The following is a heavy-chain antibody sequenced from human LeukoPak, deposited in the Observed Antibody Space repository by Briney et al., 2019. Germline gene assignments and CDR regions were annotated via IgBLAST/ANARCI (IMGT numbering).Heavy chain of an antibody. CDR2: INPNSGGT. CDR3: ARGSSTSLLTVLGDY. CDR1: GYTFTGYY. V-gene: IGHV1-2*06. J-gene: IGHJ4*02. Sequence: ASVKVSCRTSGYTFTGYYMNWVQQAPGQGLEWIGRINPNSGGTNYAQRFQGRVTVTRDTSISTAYMELSRLRSDDTAVYYCARGSSTSLLTVLGDYWGQGTLVTVSS. D-gene: IGHD2-2*01.